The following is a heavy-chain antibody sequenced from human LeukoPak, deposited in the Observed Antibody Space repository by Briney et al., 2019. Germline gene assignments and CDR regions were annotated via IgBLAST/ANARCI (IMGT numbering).Heavy chain of an antibody. J-gene: IGHJ6*03. CDR3: ARAGLALTVTTSGEYYYYMDV. D-gene: IGHD4-11*01. CDR2: IYYSGST. CDR1: GGSISSSSYY. V-gene: IGHV4-39*07. Sequence: SETLSLTCTVSGGSISSSSYYWGWIRQPPGKGLEWIGSIYYSGSTYYNPSLKSRVTISVDTSKNQFSLKLSSVTAADTAVYYCARAGLALTVTTSGEYYYYMDVWGKGTTVTVSS.